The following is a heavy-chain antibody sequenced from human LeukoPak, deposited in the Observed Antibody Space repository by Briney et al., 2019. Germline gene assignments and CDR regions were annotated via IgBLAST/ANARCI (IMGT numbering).Heavy chain of an antibody. CDR2: IYYSGST. J-gene: IGHJ6*03. CDR1: GGSISSYY. V-gene: IGHV4-59*01. Sequence: PSETLSLTCTVSGGSISSYYWSRIRQPPGKGLEWIGYIYYSGSTNYNPSLKSRVTISVDTSKNQFSLKLSSVTAADTAVYYCARVRTITSSSWSRWAGDYYYYYMDVWGKGTTVTVSS. D-gene: IGHD6-13*01. CDR3: ARVRTITSSSWSRWAGDYYYYYMDV.